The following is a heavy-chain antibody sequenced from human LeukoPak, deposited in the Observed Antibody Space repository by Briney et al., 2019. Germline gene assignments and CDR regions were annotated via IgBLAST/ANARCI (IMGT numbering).Heavy chain of an antibody. CDR1: GFTFSSYS. Sequence: GGSLRLSCAASGFTFSSYSMNWVRQAPGKGLEWVSYISSSSSTIYYADSVKGRFTTSRDNAKNSLYLQMNSLRAEDTAVYYCARVPDNYYYMDVFGKGTTVT. V-gene: IGHV3-48*04. CDR3: ARVPDNYYYMDV. CDR2: ISSSSSTI. J-gene: IGHJ6*03.